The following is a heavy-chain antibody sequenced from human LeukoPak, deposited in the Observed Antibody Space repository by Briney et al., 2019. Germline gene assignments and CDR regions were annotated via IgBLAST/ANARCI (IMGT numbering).Heavy chain of an antibody. D-gene: IGHD3-10*01. CDR1: GYSISSGYY. V-gene: IGHV4-61*02. CDR3: ARDELVRGVRYFQH. CDR2: IYTSGST. J-gene: IGHJ1*01. Sequence: SETLSLTCTVSGYSISSGYYWSWIRQPAGKGLEWIGRIYTSGSTNYNPSLKSRVTISADTSKNQFSLKLSSVTAADTAVYYCARDELVRGVRYFQHWGQGTLVTVSS.